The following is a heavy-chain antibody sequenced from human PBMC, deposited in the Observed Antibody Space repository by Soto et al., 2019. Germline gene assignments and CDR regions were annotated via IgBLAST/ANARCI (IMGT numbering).Heavy chain of an antibody. D-gene: IGHD5-12*01. CDR1: GFTFSDFY. V-gene: IGHV3-11*01. Sequence: MQLVESGGGLVKPGGSLRLSCVGSGFTFSDFYMTWIRQTPEKGLEWIAYMSGSGNVIYYEDSLRGRFTISRDNAKESLYLQMDCLRAEDTARYYCAGGSWIYRVPTHDDFWGHGTRVTVSS. CDR2: MSGSGNVI. J-gene: IGHJ2*01. CDR3: AGGSWIYRVPTHDDF.